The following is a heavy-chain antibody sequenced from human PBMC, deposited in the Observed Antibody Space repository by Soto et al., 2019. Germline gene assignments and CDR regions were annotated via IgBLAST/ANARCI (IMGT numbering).Heavy chain of an antibody. Sequence: SETLSLTCTVSGGSISSNYWTWIRQPPGKGLEWIGYVYNSGSTNYNPSLKSRVTISEDTSKSQFSLKVNSMTAADTAVYYCARYRREAVAGYTLDNWGQGILVTVSS. CDR1: GGSISSNY. J-gene: IGHJ4*02. D-gene: IGHD6-13*01. CDR3: ARYRREAVAGYTLDN. V-gene: IGHV4-59*01. CDR2: VYNSGST.